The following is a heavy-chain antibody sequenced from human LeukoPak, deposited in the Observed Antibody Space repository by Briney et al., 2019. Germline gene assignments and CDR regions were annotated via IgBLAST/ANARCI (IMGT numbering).Heavy chain of an antibody. Sequence: SETLSLTCAVSGGSISSGGYSWSWIRQPPGKGLEWIGYIYHSGSTYYNPSLKSRVTISVDRSKNQFSLKLSSVTAADTAVYYCARGSMVRGVGIDYWGQGTLVTVSS. D-gene: IGHD3-10*01. V-gene: IGHV4-30-2*01. CDR2: IYHSGST. CDR3: ARGSMVRGVGIDY. CDR1: GGSISSGGYS. J-gene: IGHJ4*02.